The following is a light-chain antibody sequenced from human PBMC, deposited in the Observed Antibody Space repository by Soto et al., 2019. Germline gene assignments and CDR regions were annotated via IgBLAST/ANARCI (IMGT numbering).Light chain of an antibody. Sequence: QSALTQPASVSGSPGQSFPISCTGTSSDVGGYNSVSWYQQYPGKAPKLMIHDVSTRPSGVSNRFSGSKSGNTASLTISGLQAEDEADYYCSSYTSSSSYVFGSGTKLTVL. V-gene: IGLV2-14*01. CDR2: DVS. J-gene: IGLJ1*01. CDR1: SSDVGGYNS. CDR3: SSYTSSSSYV.